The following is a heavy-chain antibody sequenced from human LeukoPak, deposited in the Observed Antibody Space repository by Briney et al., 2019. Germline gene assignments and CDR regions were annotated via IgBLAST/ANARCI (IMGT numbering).Heavy chain of an antibody. CDR2: ITHDGSSK. V-gene: IGHV3-30-3*01. Sequence: GGSLRLSCAASGFTFSSHTMHWVRQAPGKGLEWVAVITHDGSSKDHADSVKGRFTVSRDNSKNTLYLQMNSLRTEDMAVYYCARDLSGSYVFDYWGQGTLVTVSS. CDR1: GFTFSSHT. D-gene: IGHD1-26*01. CDR3: ARDLSGSYVFDY. J-gene: IGHJ4*02.